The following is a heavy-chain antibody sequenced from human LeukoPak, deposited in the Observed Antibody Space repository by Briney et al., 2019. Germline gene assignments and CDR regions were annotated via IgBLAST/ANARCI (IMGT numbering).Heavy chain of an antibody. V-gene: IGHV3-7*01. CDR2: IKQDGSEM. CDR3: ARDSSGNGWSSF. Sequence: GGSLRLSCAASGFTSSRNWMTWVRQAPGKGLEWVANIKQDGSEMHYVDSVKGRFTISRDNAKNSLYLQMNSLRAEGTAVYYCARDSSGNGWSSFWGQGTLVTVSS. CDR1: GFTSSRNW. D-gene: IGHD6-19*01. J-gene: IGHJ4*02.